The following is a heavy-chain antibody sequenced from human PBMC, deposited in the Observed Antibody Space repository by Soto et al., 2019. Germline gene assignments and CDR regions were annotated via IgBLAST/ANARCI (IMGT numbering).Heavy chain of an antibody. V-gene: IGHV1-69*12. J-gene: IGHJ6*02. CDR3: ARDKGRQQLGGNYYYITDI. CDR1: GGTFSSSA. CDR2: IIPLFRTP. Sequence: QVQLVQSGAEVEKPGSSVKVSCKASGGTFSSSAFSWVRQAPGQGLEWMGGIIPLFRTPDYGQRFQGRVTITADESAGTVYMELRGLRSEDTAVYFCARDKGRQQLGGNYYYITDIWAQGTTVTVSS. D-gene: IGHD3-3*02.